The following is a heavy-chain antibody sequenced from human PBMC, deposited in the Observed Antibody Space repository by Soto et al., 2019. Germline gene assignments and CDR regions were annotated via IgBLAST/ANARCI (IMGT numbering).Heavy chain of an antibody. CDR1: GGSISSGGYS. Sequence: QLQLQESGSGLVKPSQTLSLTCAVSGGSISSGGYSWSWIRQPPGKGLEWIGYIYHSGSTYYNPSLQGRVPISRGKSQNPFPLEVSSVAPAGTAVSFCASGPDRWGQGTLVTVSS. CDR2: IYHSGST. CDR3: ASGPDR. J-gene: IGHJ5*02. V-gene: IGHV4-30-2*01.